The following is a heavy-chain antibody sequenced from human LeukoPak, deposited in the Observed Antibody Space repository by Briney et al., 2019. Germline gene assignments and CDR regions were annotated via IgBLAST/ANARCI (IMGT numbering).Heavy chain of an antibody. J-gene: IGHJ3*02. CDR3: ARDLVAFGVVTDDAFDI. CDR1: GGSISSYY. Sequence: PSETLSLTCTVSGGSISSYYWSWIRRPAGKGLEWIGRIYTSGSTNYNPSLKSRVTMSVDTSKNQFSLKLTSVTAADTAVYYCARDLVAFGVVTDDAFDIWGQGTMVTVSS. CDR2: IYTSGST. V-gene: IGHV4-4*07. D-gene: IGHD3-3*01.